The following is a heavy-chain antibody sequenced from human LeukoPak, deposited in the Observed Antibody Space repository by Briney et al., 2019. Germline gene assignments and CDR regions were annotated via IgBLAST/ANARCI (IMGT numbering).Heavy chain of an antibody. Sequence: SETLSLTCTVSGGSISSSSYYWGWIRQPPGKGLEWIGSIYYSGSTYYNPSLKSRVTISVDTSKNQFSLKLSSVTAADTAVYYCARSSGHNFDYWGQGTLVTVSS. J-gene: IGHJ4*02. V-gene: IGHV4-39*01. CDR3: ARSSGHNFDY. CDR1: GGSISSSSYY. D-gene: IGHD3-10*01. CDR2: IYYSGST.